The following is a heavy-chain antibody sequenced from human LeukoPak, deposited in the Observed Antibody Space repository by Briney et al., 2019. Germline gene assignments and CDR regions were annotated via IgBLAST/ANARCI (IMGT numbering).Heavy chain of an antibody. D-gene: IGHD3-9*01. CDR2: ISSSSSYI. J-gene: IGHJ4*02. CDR1: GFTFSTYS. CDR3: ARGGLYYDILGLDY. V-gene: IGHV3-21*01. Sequence: GGSLRLSCAASGFTFSTYSMNWVRQAPEKGLEWVSSISSSSSYIYYADSVKGRFTISRDNAKNSLYLQMNSLRAEDTAVYYCARGGLYYDILGLDYWGQGTLVTVSS.